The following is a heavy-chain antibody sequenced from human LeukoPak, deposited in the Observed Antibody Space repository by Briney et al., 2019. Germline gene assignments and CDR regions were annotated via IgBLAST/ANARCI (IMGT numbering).Heavy chain of an antibody. V-gene: IGHV4-61*01. J-gene: IGHJ4*02. CDR2: IYYTGST. Sequence: PSETLSLTCTVSGGSVSSGTYYWSWIRPPPGKGLEWIGYIYYTGSTNYNPSLKSRLTISVDTSKNQFSLKLSSVTAADTAVYYCARYGITIVRGGKYYFDSWGQGTLVTVSS. CDR1: GGSVSSGTYY. CDR3: ARYGITIVRGGKYYFDS. D-gene: IGHD3-10*01.